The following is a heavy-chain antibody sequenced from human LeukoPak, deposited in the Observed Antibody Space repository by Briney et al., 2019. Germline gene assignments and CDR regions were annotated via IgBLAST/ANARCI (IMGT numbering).Heavy chain of an antibody. V-gene: IGHV3-23*01. CDR1: GFTFSSYA. CDR3: ARDYYDSSGYWESGDYYYYYMDV. CDR2: ISGSGGST. J-gene: IGHJ6*03. Sequence: HPGGSLRLSCAASGFTFSSYAMSWVRQAPGKGLEWVSAISGSGGSTYYADSVKGRFTISRDNSKNTLYLQMNSLRAEDTAVYYCARDYYDSSGYWESGDYYYYYMDVWGKGTMVTVSS. D-gene: IGHD3-22*01.